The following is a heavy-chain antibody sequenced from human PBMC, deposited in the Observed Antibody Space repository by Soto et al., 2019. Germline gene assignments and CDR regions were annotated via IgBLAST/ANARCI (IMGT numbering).Heavy chain of an antibody. J-gene: IGHJ6*03. V-gene: IGHV3-30*18. CDR2: ISYDGSNK. CDR1: GFTFSSYG. D-gene: IGHD2-2*01. CDR3: AKEVRNYYYYYMDV. Sequence: HPGGSLRLSCAASGFTFSSYGMHWVRQAPGKGLEWVAVISYDGSNKYYADSVKGRFTISRDNSKNTLYLQMNSLRAEDTAVYYCAKEVRNYYYYYMDVWGKGTTVTVSS.